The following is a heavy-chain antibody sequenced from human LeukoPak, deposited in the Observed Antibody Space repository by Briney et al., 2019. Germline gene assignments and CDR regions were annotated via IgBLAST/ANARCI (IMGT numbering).Heavy chain of an antibody. J-gene: IGHJ4*02. V-gene: IGHV4-34*01. CDR2: TNHSGST. CDR3: ATARGRITGTTR. D-gene: IGHD1-7*01. Sequence: SETLSLTCAVYGGSFSGYYWSWIRQPPGKGLEWIEETNHSGSTNYNPSLKSRVTISVDTSKNQFSLKLSSVTAADTAVYYCATARGRITGTTRWGQGTLVTVSS. CDR1: GGSFSGYY.